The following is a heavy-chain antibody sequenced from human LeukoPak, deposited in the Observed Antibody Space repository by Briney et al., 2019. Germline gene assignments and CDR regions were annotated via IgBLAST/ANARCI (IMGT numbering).Heavy chain of an antibody. CDR3: AREEVVPASYYMDV. Sequence: ASVKVSCKASGYTFTSYDINWVRQAPGQGLEWMGWISAYNGNTNYAQKLQGRVTMTTDTSTSTAYMELRSLRSEDTAVYYCAREEVVPASYYMDVWGKGTTVTVSS. V-gene: IGHV1-18*01. D-gene: IGHD2-2*01. J-gene: IGHJ6*03. CDR2: ISAYNGNT. CDR1: GYTFTSYD.